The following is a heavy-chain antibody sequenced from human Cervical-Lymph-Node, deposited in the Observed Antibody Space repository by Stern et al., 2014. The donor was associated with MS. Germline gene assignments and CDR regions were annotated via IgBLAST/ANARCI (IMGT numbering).Heavy chain of an antibody. CDR1: GFTFSSYN. V-gene: IGHV3-21*01. Sequence: EVHLVESGGGLVKPGGSLRLSCAASGFTFSSYNMNWVRQAPGKGLEWVSSITSTGYRYNADSLKGRFTISRDNAKNSLYLHMNSLRAEDTAVYYCARDDLRSYYGMDVWCQGTTVTVSS. CDR2: ITSTGYR. J-gene: IGHJ6*02. CDR3: ARDDLRSYYGMDV.